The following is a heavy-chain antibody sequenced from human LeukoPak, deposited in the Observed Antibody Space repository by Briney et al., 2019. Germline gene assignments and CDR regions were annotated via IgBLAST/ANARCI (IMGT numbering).Heavy chain of an antibody. CDR1: GYTFTGFY. D-gene: IGHD2-15*01. V-gene: IGHV1-2*02. CDR3: ARDEGYCSGGSCYNYFDY. CDR2: INPNSGGT. Sequence: ASVKVSCKASGYTFTGFYMHWVRQAPGQGLEWMGWINPNSGGTNYAQKFQGRVTMTRDMSTSTVYMELSSLRSEDTAVYYCARDEGYCSGGSCYNYFDYWGQGTLVTVSS. J-gene: IGHJ4*02.